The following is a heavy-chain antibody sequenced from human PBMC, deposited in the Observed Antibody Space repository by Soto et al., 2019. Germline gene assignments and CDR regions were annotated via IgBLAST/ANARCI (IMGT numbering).Heavy chain of an antibody. CDR3: ARGLRYFDWLLPAH. CDR1: GYTFTSYG. CDR2: ISAYNGNT. Sequence: ASVKVSCKASGYTFTSYGISCVRQAPGQGLEWMGWISAYNGNTNYAQKLQGRVTMTTDTSTSTAYMELRSLRSDDTAVYYCARGLRYFDWLLPAHWGQGTLVTVSS. D-gene: IGHD3-9*01. V-gene: IGHV1-18*01. J-gene: IGHJ4*02.